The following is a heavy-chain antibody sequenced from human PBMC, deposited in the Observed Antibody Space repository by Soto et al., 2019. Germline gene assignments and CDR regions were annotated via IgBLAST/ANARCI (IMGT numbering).Heavy chain of an antibody. D-gene: IGHD2-15*01. CDR2: IFPGDSDT. V-gene: IGHV5-51*01. CDR3: ARHGGSNYAACDI. CDR1: GYSFTSHW. J-gene: IGHJ3*02. Sequence: GESLKISCKGSGYSFTSHWIGWVRQMPGKGLERMGLIFPGDSDTRYSPSLEGQVTFSADTSISTANLQWSSLKASDTAMYYCARHGGSNYAACDIWGQGTMVTVSS.